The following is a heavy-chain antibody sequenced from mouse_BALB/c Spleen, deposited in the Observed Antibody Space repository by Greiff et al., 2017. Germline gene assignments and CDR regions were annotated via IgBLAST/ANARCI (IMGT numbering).Heavy chain of an antibody. CDR2: ISYDGSN. Sequence: VQLQQSGPGLVKPSQSLSLTCTVTGYSITSGYYWNWIRQFPGNKLEWMGYISYDGSNNYNPSLKNRISITRDTSKNQFFLKLNSVTTEDTATYYCAREAYDYVDYWGQGTTLTVSS. D-gene: IGHD2-4*01. CDR1: GYSITSGYY. J-gene: IGHJ2*01. CDR3: AREAYDYVDY. V-gene: IGHV3-6*02.